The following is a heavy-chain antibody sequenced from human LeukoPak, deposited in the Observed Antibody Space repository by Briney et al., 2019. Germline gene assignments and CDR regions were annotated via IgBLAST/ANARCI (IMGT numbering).Heavy chain of an antibody. CDR1: GFTFSSYE. J-gene: IGHJ4*02. V-gene: IGHV3-48*03. Sequence: PGGSLRLSCAASGFTFSSYEMNWVRQAPGKGLEWVSYISSSGSTIYYADSVKGRFTISRDNSKNTLFLQMGSLRAEGMAVYYCARRTSGFKSGSLDYWGQGTLVTVSS. CDR2: ISSSGSTI. CDR3: ARRTSGFKSGSLDY. D-gene: IGHD1-26*01.